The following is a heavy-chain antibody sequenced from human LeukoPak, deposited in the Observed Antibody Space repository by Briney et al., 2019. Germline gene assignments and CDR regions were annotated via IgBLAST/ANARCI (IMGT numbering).Heavy chain of an antibody. CDR1: GFRFSDYY. J-gene: IGHJ4*02. CDR2: ISSSGTTT. V-gene: IGHV3-11*01. CDR3: ARDNSGSYSEGGF. Sequence: GGPLRLSCAASGFRFSDYYMSWIRQAPGKGLEWVSYISSSGTTTSYADSVKGRFTISRDNAKNSLFLQMNNLRAEDTAVYYCARDNSGSYSEGGFWGQGTLVTVSS. D-gene: IGHD1-26*01.